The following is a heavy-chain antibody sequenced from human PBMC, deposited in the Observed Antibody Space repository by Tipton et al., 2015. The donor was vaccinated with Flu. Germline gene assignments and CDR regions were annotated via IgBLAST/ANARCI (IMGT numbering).Heavy chain of an antibody. Sequence: GLVKPSETLSLTCTVPGGSISSYYWSWIRQPPGKGLEWIGYIYYSGSTNYNPSLKSRVTISVDTSKNQFSLKLSSVTAADTAVYYCARQRPPRDYYYMDVWGKGTTVTVSS. V-gene: IGHV4-59*08. CDR1: GGSISSYY. CDR3: ARQRPPRDYYYMDV. CDR2: IYYSGST. J-gene: IGHJ6*03.